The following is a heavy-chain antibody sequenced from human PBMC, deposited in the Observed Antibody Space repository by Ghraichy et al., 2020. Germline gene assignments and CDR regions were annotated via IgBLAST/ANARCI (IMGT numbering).Heavy chain of an antibody. D-gene: IGHD2-15*01. Sequence: GGSLRLSCAASGFTFSSYGMNWVRQAPGKGLEWVSGISGSGGTYYADSVKGRFTISRDNSKNTLYLQMNSLRAEDTALYYCANGYCSGGSCYPRFGYWGQGTLVTVSS. CDR2: ISGSGGT. J-gene: IGHJ4*02. CDR3: ANGYCSGGSCYPRFGY. V-gene: IGHV3-23*01. CDR1: GFTFSSYG.